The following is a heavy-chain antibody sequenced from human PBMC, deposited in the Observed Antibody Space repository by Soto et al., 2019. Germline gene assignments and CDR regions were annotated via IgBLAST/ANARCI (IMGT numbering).Heavy chain of an antibody. CDR1: GGSVTGGGDS. V-gene: IGHV4-30-2*01. CDR3: ARERSGGGYGMDV. Sequence: QLKLQESGSGLVKPSETLSLTCAVSGGSVTGGGDSWSWIRQPPGKSLEWIGYVYHNGGTYYNPSLNSRVTMSVDRSKNQFSLRLVSVTAADPAADFCARERSGGGYGMDVWGQGTTVTVSS. J-gene: IGHJ6*02. D-gene: IGHD2-15*01. CDR2: VYHNGGT.